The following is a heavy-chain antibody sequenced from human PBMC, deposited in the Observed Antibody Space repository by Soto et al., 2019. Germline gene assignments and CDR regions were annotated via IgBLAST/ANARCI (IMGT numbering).Heavy chain of an antibody. D-gene: IGHD2-15*01. CDR3: VREVGYCSGGSCSRLYYFYY. CDR1: GFTFSSYS. Sequence: EVQLVGSGGGLVQPGGSLRLSCAASGFTFSSYSMNWVRQAPGKGLEWVSYISSSSDTMYYADSVKGRFTISRDNAKNSLYLQMSSLGAEDTAVYYCVREVGYCSGGSCSRLYYFYYWGQGTLVTVSS. V-gene: IGHV3-48*01. J-gene: IGHJ4*02. CDR2: ISSSSDTM.